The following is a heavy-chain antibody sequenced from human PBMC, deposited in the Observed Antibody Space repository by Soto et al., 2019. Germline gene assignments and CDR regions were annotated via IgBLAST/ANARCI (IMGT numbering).Heavy chain of an antibody. CDR3: ARVNWITADYYYGMDV. CDR1: GGSISSGDYY. Sequence: QVQLQESGPGLVKPSQTLSLTCTVSGGSISSGDYYWSWIRQPPGKGLEWIGYIYYSGGTYYNPSLKSRVTISVDTSKNQFSLKLSSVTAADTAVYYCARVNWITADYYYGMDVWGQGTTVTVSS. CDR2: IYYSGGT. D-gene: IGHD1-1*01. J-gene: IGHJ6*02. V-gene: IGHV4-30-4*01.